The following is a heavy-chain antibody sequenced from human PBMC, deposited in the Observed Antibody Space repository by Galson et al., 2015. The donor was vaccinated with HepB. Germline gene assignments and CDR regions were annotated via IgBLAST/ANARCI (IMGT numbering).Heavy chain of an antibody. CDR2: ISSSSSYI. V-gene: IGHV3-21*01. D-gene: IGHD6-13*01. J-gene: IGHJ4*02. CDR1: GFTFSRYS. CDR3: AREYSSSWGYSSSPGGY. Sequence: SLRLSCAASGFTFSRYSMNWVRQAPGKGLEWVSSISSSSSYIYYADSVKGRFTISRDNAKNSLYLQMNSLRAEDTAVYYCAREYSSSWGYSSSPGGYWGQGTLVTVFS.